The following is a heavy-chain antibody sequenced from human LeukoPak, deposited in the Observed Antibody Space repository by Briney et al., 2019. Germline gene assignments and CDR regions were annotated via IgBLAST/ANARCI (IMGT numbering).Heavy chain of an antibody. D-gene: IGHD3-10*01. V-gene: IGHV3-7*01. CDR2: INEDGSEK. CDR3: ARLFVYGSGAEAFDY. Sequence: PGGSLRLSCAASAFTFSRYWTTWVRQAPGKGLEWVANINEDGSEKYYLDSVRGRFTISRDNAKNSLYLQMDSLRAEDTAVYYCARLFVYGSGAEAFDYWGQEALVTVSS. CDR1: AFTFSRYW. J-gene: IGHJ4*02.